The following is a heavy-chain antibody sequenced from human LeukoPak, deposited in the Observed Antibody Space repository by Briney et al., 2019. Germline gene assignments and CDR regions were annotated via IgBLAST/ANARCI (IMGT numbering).Heavy chain of an antibody. V-gene: IGHV3-30*18. J-gene: IGHJ4*02. D-gene: IGHD3-22*01. CDR3: AKDPYDSSGYYFSPADY. CDR1: GFTFSRHG. CDR2: ISYDGSNK. Sequence: GGSLRLSCAASGFTFSRHGMHWVRQAPGKGLEWVAVISYDGSNKYYADSVKGRFTISRDNSKNTLYLQMNSLRAEDTAVYYCAKDPYDSSGYYFSPADYWGQGTLVTVSS.